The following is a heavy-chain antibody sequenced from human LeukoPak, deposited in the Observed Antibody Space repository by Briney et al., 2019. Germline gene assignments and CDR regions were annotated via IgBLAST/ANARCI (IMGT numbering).Heavy chain of an antibody. D-gene: IGHD6-13*01. Sequence: PGGSLRLSCAASGFTFSSYWMQWVRQAPGKGLVWVSRIDGDGSSTNYADSVKGRFTISRDNAKNTLYLQMNSLRAEDTAVYYCARDGGRDSTYWYYYWGQGTLVTVSS. CDR1: GFTFSSYW. J-gene: IGHJ4*02. CDR2: IDGDGSST. V-gene: IGHV3-74*01. CDR3: ARDGGRDSTYWYYY.